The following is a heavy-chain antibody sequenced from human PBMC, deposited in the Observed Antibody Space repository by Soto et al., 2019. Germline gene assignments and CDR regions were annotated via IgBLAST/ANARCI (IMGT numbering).Heavy chain of an antibody. V-gene: IGHV1-2*04. CDR1: GDTFTDYY. D-gene: IGHD5-12*01. J-gene: IGHJ6*03. Sequence: QVQLVQSGAEVKKPGASVTVSCRSSGDTFTDYYIHWVRQAPGQGLEWMGWINPNSGVTKYAQKFQGWVSMTRDPSISTVDMQLSRLRSDDTAVYYCARERGGATATLAYYYFYVDVWGTGTTVTVSS. CDR2: INPNSGVT. CDR3: ARERGGATATLAYYYFYVDV.